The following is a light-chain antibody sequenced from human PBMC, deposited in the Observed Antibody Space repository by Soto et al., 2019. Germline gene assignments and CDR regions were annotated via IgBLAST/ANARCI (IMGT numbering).Light chain of an antibody. CDR2: GAS. J-gene: IGKJ4*01. Sequence: EIVMTQSPATLSVSPGERATLSCRASQSVVTYLAWYQQRPGQAPRLLIYGASSRATDIPARFSGSGSGTEFTLTINSLQPEDFAVYSCQQYYTWPLTFGGGTKVDIK. V-gene: IGKV3-15*01. CDR1: QSVVTY. CDR3: QQYYTWPLT.